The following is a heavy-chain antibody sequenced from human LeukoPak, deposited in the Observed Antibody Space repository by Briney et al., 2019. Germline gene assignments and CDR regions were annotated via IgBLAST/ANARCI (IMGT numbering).Heavy chain of an antibody. CDR3: ARDPHGGGGDIDY. D-gene: IGHD3-10*01. Sequence: GGSLRLSCAASGFTFSKSWMSWVRQAPGKGLEWVACIMEDGSVQKYVDSVKGRFTISRDNAKNSLYLQMNSLRAEDTAVYYCARDPHGGGGDIDYWGQGTLVTVSS. J-gene: IGHJ4*02. CDR1: GFTFSKSW. CDR2: IMEDGSVQ. V-gene: IGHV3-7*01.